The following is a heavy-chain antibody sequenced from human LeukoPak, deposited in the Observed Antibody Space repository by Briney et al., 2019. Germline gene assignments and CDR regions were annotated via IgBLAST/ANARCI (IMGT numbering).Heavy chain of an antibody. D-gene: IGHD5-24*01. CDR1: GFSVSSIY. V-gene: IGHV3-66*02. Sequence: GGSLRLSCAASGFSVSSIYMSWVRQAPGKGLEWFSVIYTGDRTDYADPVKGRFTVSRDNSKNTMYPQMNSLKTEDTALYYCARQRDGYNSDPFDIWGQGTMVSV. CDR3: ARQRDGYNSDPFDI. J-gene: IGHJ3*02. CDR2: IYTGDRT.